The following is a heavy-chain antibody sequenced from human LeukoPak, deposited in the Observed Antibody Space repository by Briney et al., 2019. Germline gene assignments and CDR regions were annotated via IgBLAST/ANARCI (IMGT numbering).Heavy chain of an antibody. CDR1: GGSISSYY. CDR3: AKDDSSGPTGWFDP. Sequence: SETLSLTCTVSGGSISSYYWSWIRQPAGKGLEWIGRIYTSGSTNYNPSLKSRVTMSVDTSKNQFSLKLSSVTAADTAVYYCAKDDSSGPTGWFDPWGQGTLVTVSS. CDR2: IYTSGST. J-gene: IGHJ5*02. V-gene: IGHV4-4*07. D-gene: IGHD3-22*01.